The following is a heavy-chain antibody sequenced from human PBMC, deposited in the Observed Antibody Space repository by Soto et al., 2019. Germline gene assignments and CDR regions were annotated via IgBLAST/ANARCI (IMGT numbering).Heavy chain of an antibody. J-gene: IGHJ3*01. CDR1: GYTFTSYG. V-gene: IGHV1-18*01. D-gene: IGHD3-9*01. CDR3: VREDYDILTGSGFEAFDV. CDR2: ISTYNGNT. Sequence: ASVKVSCKASGYTFTSYGISWVRQAPGQGLEWMGWISTYNGNTNFTQKLQGRVTMTTDTSTSTAYMELRSLRSDDTAVYFCVREDYDILTGSGFEAFDVWGQGTMVT.